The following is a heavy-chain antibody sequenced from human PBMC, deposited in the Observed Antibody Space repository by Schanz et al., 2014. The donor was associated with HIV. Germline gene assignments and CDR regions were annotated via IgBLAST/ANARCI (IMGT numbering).Heavy chain of an antibody. Sequence: QVQLVESGGGVVQPGRSLRLSCAASGFTFRTHGIHWVRQAPGKGLEWVAVIWYDGSNKYYVDSVKGRFTISRDNSKNTLYLQMNSLRAEDTAVYYCARGEAITYYYHYYGMDVWGQGTTVTVSS. D-gene: IGHD1-20*01. CDR1: GFTFRTHG. J-gene: IGHJ6*02. CDR2: IWYDGSNK. CDR3: ARGEAITYYYHYYGMDV. V-gene: IGHV3-33*08.